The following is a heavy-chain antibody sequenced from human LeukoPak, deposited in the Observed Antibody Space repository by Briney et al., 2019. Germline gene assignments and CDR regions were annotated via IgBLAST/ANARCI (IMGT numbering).Heavy chain of an antibody. V-gene: IGHV1-18*01. CDR3: ARDKGYYDSSGYSLFDY. J-gene: IGHJ4*02. D-gene: IGHD3-22*01. Sequence: ASVKVSCKASGYTFTSNNINWVRQAPGQGLEWMGWISAYNGNTNYAQKLQGRVTMTTDTSTSTAYMELRSLRSDDTAVYYCARDKGYYDSSGYSLFDYWGQGTLVTVSS. CDR2: ISAYNGNT. CDR1: GYTFTSNN.